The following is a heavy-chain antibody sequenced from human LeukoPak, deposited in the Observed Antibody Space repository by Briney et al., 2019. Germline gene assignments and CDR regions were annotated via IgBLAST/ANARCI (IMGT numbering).Heavy chain of an antibody. J-gene: IGHJ6*02. CDR3: ARSNCSSTSCPLLDV. CDR1: GGTFSSYA. V-gene: IGHV1-69*01. Sequence: GASVKVSCKASGGTFSSYAISWVRQAPGQGLEWMGGIIPIFGTANYAQKFQGRVTITADESTSTAYMELSSLRSEDTAVYYCARSNCSSTSCPLLDVWGQGTTVTVSS. CDR2: IIPIFGTA. D-gene: IGHD2-2*01.